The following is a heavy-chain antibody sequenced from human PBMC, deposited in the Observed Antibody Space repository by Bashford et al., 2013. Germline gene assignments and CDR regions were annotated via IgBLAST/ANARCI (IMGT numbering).Heavy chain of an antibody. V-gene: IGHV3-11*01. D-gene: IGHD2-2*01. J-gene: IGHJ4*02. CDR2: ISSSGSDT. Sequence: RQAPGKGLEYISYISSSGSDTYYADSVKGRFTISRDNAKNSLYLQMSSLRADDTAMYYCARGCGRSSCPYTLNTGGQGTLVTVSS. CDR3: ARGCGRSSCPYTLNT.